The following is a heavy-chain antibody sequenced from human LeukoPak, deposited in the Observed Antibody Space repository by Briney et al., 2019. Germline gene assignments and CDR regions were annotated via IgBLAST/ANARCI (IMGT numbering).Heavy chain of an antibody. CDR3: ARILLERRGWSGNWFDP. CDR2: INPKSGGT. J-gene: IGHJ5*02. CDR1: GYSFTGYY. V-gene: IGHV1-2*02. Sequence: ASVTVSCKASGYSFTGYYMHWVRQAPGQGLEWMGWINPKSGGTNYAQKFQGRVTMTRDTSISTAYMELSRLRSDDTAVYYCARILLERRGWSGNWFDPWGQGTLVTVSS. D-gene: IGHD1-1*01.